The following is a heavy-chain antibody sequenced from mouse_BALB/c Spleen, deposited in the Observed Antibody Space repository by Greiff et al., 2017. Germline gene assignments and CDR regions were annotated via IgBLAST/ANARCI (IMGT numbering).Heavy chain of an antibody. J-gene: IGHJ4*01. CDR3: ARRYYYGNYAMDY. V-gene: IGHV5-6-5*01. CDR2: ISSGGST. CDR1: GFTFSSYA. D-gene: IGHD1-1*01. Sequence: EVQVVESGGGLVKPGGSLKLSCAASGFTFSSYAMSWVRQTPEKRLEWVASISSGGSTYYPDSVKGRFTISRDNARNILYLQMSSLRSEDTAMYYCARRYYYGNYAMDYWGQGTSVTVSS.